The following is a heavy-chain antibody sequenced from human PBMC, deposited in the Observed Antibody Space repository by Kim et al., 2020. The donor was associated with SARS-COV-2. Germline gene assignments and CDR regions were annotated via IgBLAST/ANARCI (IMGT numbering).Heavy chain of an antibody. D-gene: IGHD7-27*01. CDR3: VKGGWGWIWGY. J-gene: IGHJ4*02. Sequence: GGSLRLSCTTSGFTFTGHGMSWVRQAPGKGLEWVSSINGSSGTTYYVDSVKGRFSISRDNSKNSLYLQMSALRADDTAAYYCVKGGWGWIWGYWVQGTLVTVSS. CDR1: GFTFTGHG. CDR2: INGSSGTT. V-gene: IGHV3-23*01.